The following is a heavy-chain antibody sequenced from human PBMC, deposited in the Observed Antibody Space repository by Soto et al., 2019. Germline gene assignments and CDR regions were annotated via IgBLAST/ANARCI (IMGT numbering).Heavy chain of an antibody. CDR2: IYYSGST. D-gene: IGHD2-15*01. V-gene: IGHV4-61*01. CDR1: GGSVSSGSYY. Sequence: TSETLSLTCTVSGGSVSSGSYYWSWIRQPPGKGLEWIGYIYYSGSTNYNPSLKSRVTISEDTSKNQFYLNLSSVTAADTGVYYCARGYPYCSGGSCSSGIWFDPWGQGTLVTVS. J-gene: IGHJ5*02. CDR3: ARGYPYCSGGSCSSGIWFDP.